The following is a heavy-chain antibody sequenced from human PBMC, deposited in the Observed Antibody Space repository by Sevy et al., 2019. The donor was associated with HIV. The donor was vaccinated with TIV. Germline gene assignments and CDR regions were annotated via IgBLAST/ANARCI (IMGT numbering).Heavy chain of an antibody. Sequence: ASVKVSCKISGYTLTEFSMHWVRQVHGKGLEWMGSFDPEDAKTIYAQKFQGRVTMTEDTSTDTAYMELRSLRSEDTAMYYCAITREYYSDSSGYFDYWGQGTLVTVSS. D-gene: IGHD3-22*01. V-gene: IGHV1-24*01. CDR2: FDPEDAKT. CDR3: AITREYYSDSSGYFDY. CDR1: GYTLTEFS. J-gene: IGHJ4*02.